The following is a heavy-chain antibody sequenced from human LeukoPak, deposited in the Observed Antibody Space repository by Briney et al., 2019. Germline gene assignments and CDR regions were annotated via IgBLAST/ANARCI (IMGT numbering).Heavy chain of an antibody. J-gene: IGHJ4*02. CDR3: ARLRQLRRFDY. CDR1: GYTFTSYY. D-gene: IGHD5-24*01. V-gene: IGHV1-46*01. Sequence: ASVKVSCKASGYTFTSYYMHWVRQASGQGLEWMGIINPSGGSTSYAQKLQGRVTMTTDTSTSTAYMELRSLRSDDTAVYYCARLRQLRRFDYWGQGTLVTVSS. CDR2: INPSGGST.